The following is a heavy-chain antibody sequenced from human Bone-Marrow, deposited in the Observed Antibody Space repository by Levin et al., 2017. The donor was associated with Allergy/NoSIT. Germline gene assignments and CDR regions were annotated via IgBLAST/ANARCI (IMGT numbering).Heavy chain of an antibody. CDR2: LIPMFGRP. CDR3: ARADTWNGMDV. V-gene: IGHV1-69*13. Sequence: SVKVSCTASGDPSSNYAFSWVRRTPGQGLEWMGHLIPMFGRPHYAQKFQGRVTITADDSTSTVYLGLTRLTVEDTAIYYCARADTWNGMDVWGQGTPVIVSS. D-gene: IGHD1-1*01. CDR1: GDPSSNYA. J-gene: IGHJ6*02.